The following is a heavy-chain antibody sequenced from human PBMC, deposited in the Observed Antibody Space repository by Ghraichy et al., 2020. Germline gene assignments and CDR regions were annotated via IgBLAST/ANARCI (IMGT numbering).Heavy chain of an antibody. CDR1: GDSISSYF. V-gene: IGHV4-59*08. CDR3: ARMAGYSYGRNTDYFDY. CDR2: IYYSGST. J-gene: IGHJ4*02. Sequence: SETLSLTCSVSGDSISSYFWSWIRQPPGKGLEYIGYIYYSGSTNYNPSLKSRVTISLDTSKTQVSLKLSSVTAADTAVYYCARMAGYSYGRNTDYFDYWGQGTLVTVSS. D-gene: IGHD5-18*01.